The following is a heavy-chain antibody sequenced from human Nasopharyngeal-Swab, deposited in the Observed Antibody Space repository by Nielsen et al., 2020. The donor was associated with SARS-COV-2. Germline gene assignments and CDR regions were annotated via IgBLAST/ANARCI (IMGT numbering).Heavy chain of an antibody. CDR1: GFTFSRYG. V-gene: IGHV3-30*18. J-gene: IGHJ4*02. CDR2: ISFDGTDK. D-gene: IGHD6-6*01. Sequence: GESLKISCAASGFTFSRYGMHWVRQAPGKGPEWVAFISFDGTDKYYADSVNGRLTISRDNSKNTLSLQMNSLKFEDTAVYYCAKDEDSSPSQRGYWGQGTLVTVSS. CDR3: AKDEDSSPSQRGY.